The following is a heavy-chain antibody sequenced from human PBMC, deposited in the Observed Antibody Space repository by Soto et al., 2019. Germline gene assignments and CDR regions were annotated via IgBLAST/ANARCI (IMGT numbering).Heavy chain of an antibody. J-gene: IGHJ6*02. CDR2: FDPEDGET. D-gene: IGHD3-10*01. CDR3: ATVPGVGSGVYYYYGMDV. Sequence: QVPLVQSGAEVKKPGASVKVSCKVSGYTLTELSMHWVRQAPGKGLEWMGGFDPEDGETIYAQKFQGRVTMTEDTSTDTAYMELSSLRSEDTAVYYCATVPGVGSGVYYYYGMDVWGQGTTVTVSS. V-gene: IGHV1-24*01. CDR1: GYTLTELS.